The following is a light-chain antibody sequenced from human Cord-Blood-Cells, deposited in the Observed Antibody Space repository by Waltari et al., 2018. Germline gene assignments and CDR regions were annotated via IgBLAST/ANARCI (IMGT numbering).Light chain of an antibody. CDR3: QQSYSTPYT. Sequence: DIQMTQSPSSLSGSVGGRGTITCRASQSISGYLTWYQQKPVKALKLLIYASSSLQSGVPTMFIGSASATDVTRTFSSLQPEDFATYYCQQSYSTPYTFGQGTKLAIK. V-gene: IGKV1-39*01. J-gene: IGKJ2*01. CDR2: ASS. CDR1: QSISGY.